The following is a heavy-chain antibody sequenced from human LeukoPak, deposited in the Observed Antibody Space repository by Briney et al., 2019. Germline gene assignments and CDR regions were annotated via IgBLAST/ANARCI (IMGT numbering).Heavy chain of an antibody. CDR1: GFTFDDYA. CDR2: ISWDGGST. D-gene: IGHD3-10*01. CDR3: AKEETHYGSGRSDGYYFDY. Sequence: GGSLRLSCAASGFTFDDYAMHWVRQAPGKGLEWVSLISWDGGSTYYADSVKGRFTISRDNSKNSLYLQMNSLRAEDTALYYCAKEETHYGSGRSDGYYFDYWGQGTLVTVSS. J-gene: IGHJ4*02. V-gene: IGHV3-43D*03.